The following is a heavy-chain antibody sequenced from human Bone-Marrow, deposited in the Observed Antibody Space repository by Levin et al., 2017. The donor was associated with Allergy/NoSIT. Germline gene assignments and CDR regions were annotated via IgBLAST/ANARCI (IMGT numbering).Heavy chain of an antibody. CDR1: GFTFSSYG. D-gene: IGHD6-13*01. V-gene: IGHV3-33*01. CDR2: IWYDGSNK. CDR3: ASQYSSSSPIDY. Sequence: GESLKISCAASGFTFSSYGMHWVRQAPGKGLEWVAVIWYDGSNKYYADSVKGRFTISRDNSKNTLYLQMNSLRAEDTAVYYCASQYSSSSPIDYWGQGTLVTVSS. J-gene: IGHJ4*02.